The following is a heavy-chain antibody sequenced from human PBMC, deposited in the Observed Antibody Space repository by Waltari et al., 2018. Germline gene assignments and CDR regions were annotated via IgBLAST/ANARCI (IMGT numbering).Heavy chain of an antibody. CDR2: IIPILGRA. D-gene: IGHD5-12*01. V-gene: IGHV1-69*02. CDR3: HKRIEFRDAFDI. CDR1: GATFSSYT. J-gene: IGHJ3*02. Sequence: QVQLVQSGAEVKKPGSSVTVSCKASGATFSSYTISWVRQAPGQGLEWMGRIIPILGRANYAQKFKGRVTITADKSTSTAYMELSSLRSEDTAVYYCHKRIEFRDAFDIWGQGTMVTVSS.